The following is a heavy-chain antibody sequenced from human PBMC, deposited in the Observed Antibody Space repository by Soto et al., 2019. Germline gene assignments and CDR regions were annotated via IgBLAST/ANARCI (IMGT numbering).Heavy chain of an antibody. D-gene: IGHD2-21*02. J-gene: IGHJ6*02. Sequence: QVQLVQSVAEVKEPGSSVKVSCKSSGATFSNYVVAWVRQAPGQGLECMGGIIPVFGKVEYAQKFQGRVTIGADESASAVYMELSSLTPDDTAVYYCARGEIEYRGGHWYRGNLGLDVWGPGTTVTVS. CDR2: IIPVFGKV. CDR1: GATFSNYV. CDR3: ARGEIEYRGGHWYRGNLGLDV. V-gene: IGHV1-69*01.